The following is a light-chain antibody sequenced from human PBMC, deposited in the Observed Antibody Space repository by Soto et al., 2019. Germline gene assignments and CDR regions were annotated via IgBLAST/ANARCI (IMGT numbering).Light chain of an antibody. J-gene: IGLJ1*01. CDR1: RLDVGGYNY. CDR2: DVT. V-gene: IGLV2-14*03. CDR3: CSYVSSKTYL. Sequence: QSALTQPASVSGSPGQSITISCTGTRLDVGGYNYVSWYQQQPGKAPKLIIYDVTNRPSGVPDRFSGSKSDNTASLTISGLQTEDEADYYCCSYVSSKTYLFGTGTKVTVL.